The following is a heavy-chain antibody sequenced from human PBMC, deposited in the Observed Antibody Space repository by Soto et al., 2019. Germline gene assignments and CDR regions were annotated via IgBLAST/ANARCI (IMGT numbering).Heavy chain of an antibody. J-gene: IGHJ6*02. CDR3: TRGLTMVRGVIYFGDHRAGMDV. CDR1: GFTFGDYA. V-gene: IGHV3-49*03. D-gene: IGHD3-10*01. CDR2: IRSKAYGGTT. Sequence: GGSLRLSCTASGFTFGDYAMSWFRQAPGKGLEWVGFIRSKAYGGTTEYAASVKGRFTISRDDSKSIAYLQMNSLKTEDTAVYYCTRGLTMVRGVIYFGDHRAGMDVWGQGTTVTVSS.